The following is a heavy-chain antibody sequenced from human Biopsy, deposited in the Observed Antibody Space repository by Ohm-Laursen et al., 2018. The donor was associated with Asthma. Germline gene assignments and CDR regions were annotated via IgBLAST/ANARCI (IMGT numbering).Heavy chain of an antibody. D-gene: IGHD2-2*01. CDR2: INSVLGTT. CDR3: ARKAGSCISRTCYSLDF. CDR1: GGTFNTYV. Sequence: SSVKVSCNSLGGTFNTYVIGWVRQAPGQGLEWMGGINSVLGTTTYPQKFQDRVTITADDSMSTVYMELSSLRSEDTAVYYCARKAGSCISRTCYSLDFWGQGTLVTVSS. J-gene: IGHJ4*02. V-gene: IGHV1-69*01.